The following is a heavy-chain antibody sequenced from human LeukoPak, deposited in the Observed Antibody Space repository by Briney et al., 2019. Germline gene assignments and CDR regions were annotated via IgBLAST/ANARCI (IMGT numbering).Heavy chain of an antibody. Sequence: PSETLSLTCTVSGGSISSSSYYWGWIRQPPGKGLEWIGSIYYSGSTYYNPSLKSRVTISVDTSKNQFSLKLSSVTAADTAVYYCARQWSGYSAGDYFDYWGQGTLVTVSS. V-gene: IGHV4-39*07. D-gene: IGHD3-3*01. J-gene: IGHJ4*02. CDR2: IYYSGST. CDR1: GGSISSSSYY. CDR3: ARQWSGYSAGDYFDY.